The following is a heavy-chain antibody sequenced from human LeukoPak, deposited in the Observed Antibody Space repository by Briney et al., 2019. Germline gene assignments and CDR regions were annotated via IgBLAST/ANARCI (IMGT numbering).Heavy chain of an antibody. CDR1: GGTFSSCA. Sequence: SVKVSCKASGGTFSSCAISWVRQAPGQGLEWMGRIIPILGIASYAQKFQGRVTIIADKSTSTAYMELSSLRSEDTAVYYCARGLGHYYYYYMDVWGKGTTVTVSS. V-gene: IGHV1-69*04. D-gene: IGHD7-27*01. CDR3: ARGLGHYYYYYMDV. CDR2: IIPILGIA. J-gene: IGHJ6*03.